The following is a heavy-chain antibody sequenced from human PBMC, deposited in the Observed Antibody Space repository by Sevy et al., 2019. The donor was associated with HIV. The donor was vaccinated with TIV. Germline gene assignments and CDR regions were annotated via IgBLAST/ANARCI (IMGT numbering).Heavy chain of an antibody. CDR2: INTHGTNT. CDR3: EREGVDFWSGPVDFDYGMDV. CDR1: GFTFSRYW. Sequence: GGSLRLSCAASGFTFSRYWMHWVRHAPGKGLVWVSRINTHGTNTIYADYVKGRSTISRDNAKNTVSLQMNSLRADDTGVYYCEREGVDFWSGPVDFDYGMDVWGQGTTVTVSS. V-gene: IGHV3-74*01. J-gene: IGHJ6*02. D-gene: IGHD3-3*01.